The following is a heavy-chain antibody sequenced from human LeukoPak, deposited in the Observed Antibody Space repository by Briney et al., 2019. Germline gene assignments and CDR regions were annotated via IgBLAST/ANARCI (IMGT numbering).Heavy chain of an antibody. Sequence: PGRSLRLSCAASGYPFSSYGMHWVRQAPGKGPEWVAAISHDGSNKYYEDSVKGRFTISRDNSKNTLYLQMNSLSAEDTAVYYCAMGATSWSGYSFPKIFQHWGRGTLVTVSS. V-gene: IGHV3-30*03. D-gene: IGHD3-3*01. CDR2: ISHDGSNK. CDR1: GYPFSSYG. CDR3: AMGATSWSGYSFPKIFQH. J-gene: IGHJ1*01.